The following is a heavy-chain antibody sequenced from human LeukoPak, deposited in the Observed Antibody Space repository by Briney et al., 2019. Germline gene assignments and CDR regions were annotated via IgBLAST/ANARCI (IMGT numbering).Heavy chain of an antibody. CDR2: IFYSGNT. V-gene: IGHV4-59*11. J-gene: IGHJ5*02. Sequence: PSETLSLTCTVFGDSINSHFWSCVRQAPGKGLEWIGYIFYSGNTNYSPSLKSRVTISIDTSKKQFSLRLTSVTTADTAVYFCARTGYYIRSTGGWVDPWGQGTLVTVSS. CDR1: GDSINSHF. D-gene: IGHD3-10*01. CDR3: ARTGYYIRSTGGWVDP.